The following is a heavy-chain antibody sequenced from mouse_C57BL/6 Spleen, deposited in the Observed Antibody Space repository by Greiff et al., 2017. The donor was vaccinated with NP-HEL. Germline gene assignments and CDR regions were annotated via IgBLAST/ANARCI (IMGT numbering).Heavy chain of an antibody. J-gene: IGHJ4*01. CDR2: ISSGSSTI. Sequence: EVKLVESGGGLVKPGGSLKLSCAASGFTFSDYGMHWVRQAPEKGLEWVAYISSGSSTIYYADTVKGRFTISRDNAKNTLFLQMNSLRSEDTAMYYCARDYYDYDDAMDYWGQGTSVTVSS. CDR3: ARDYYDYDDAMDY. CDR1: GFTFSDYG. V-gene: IGHV5-17*01. D-gene: IGHD2-4*01.